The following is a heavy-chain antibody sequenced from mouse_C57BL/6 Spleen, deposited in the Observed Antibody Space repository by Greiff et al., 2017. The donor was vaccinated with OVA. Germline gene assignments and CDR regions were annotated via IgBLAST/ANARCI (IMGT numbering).Heavy chain of an antibody. Sequence: VQLQQPGTELVKPGASVKLSCKASGYTFTSYWMHWVKQRPGQGLEWIGNINPSNGGTNCNEKFKSKATLTVDKSSSTAYMQLSSLTSEDSAVYYCARTLYGSRAMDYWGQGTSVTVSS. D-gene: IGHD1-1*01. J-gene: IGHJ4*01. V-gene: IGHV1-53*01. CDR2: INPSNGGT. CDR3: ARTLYGSRAMDY. CDR1: GYTFTSYW.